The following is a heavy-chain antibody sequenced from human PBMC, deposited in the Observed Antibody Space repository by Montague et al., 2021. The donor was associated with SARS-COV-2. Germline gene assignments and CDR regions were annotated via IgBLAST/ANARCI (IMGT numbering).Heavy chain of an antibody. V-gene: IGHV3-23*01. D-gene: IGHD6-19*01. J-gene: IGHJ4*02. CDR3: ARELGASGWRTIDY. CDR2: ISSGVGRT. Sequence: SLRLSCTASGFTFSGYAIIWVRQTPGAGLEYVSVISSGVGRTYYADSVKGRFTISRDNSKNTVYLQMNSLRSDDTAVYYCARELGASGWRTIDYWGQGTLVTVSS. CDR1: GFTFSGYA.